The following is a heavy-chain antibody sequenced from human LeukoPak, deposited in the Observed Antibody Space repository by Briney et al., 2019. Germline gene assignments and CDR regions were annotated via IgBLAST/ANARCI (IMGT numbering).Heavy chain of an antibody. CDR3: ARDPPRAAWVFDY. J-gene: IGHJ4*02. V-gene: IGHV3-23*01. CDR1: GFTFSNYA. Sequence: GGSLRLSCAASGFTFSNYAMSRVRQAPGKALEWVSAITSGGGTTYYAGSMKGRFTISRDNSKNTLYLQMNSLRAEDTAVYYCARDPPRAAWVFDYWGQGTLVSVSS. D-gene: IGHD6-25*01. CDR2: ITSGGGTT.